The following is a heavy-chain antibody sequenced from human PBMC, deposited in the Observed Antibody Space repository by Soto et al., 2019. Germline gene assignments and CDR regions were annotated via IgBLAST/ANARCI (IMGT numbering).Heavy chain of an antibody. V-gene: IGHV4-39*01. J-gene: IGHJ4*02. Sequence: QLQLQESGPGLVKPSETLSLSCTVSGGSISSSIYYWGWIRQPPGKGLEWIGTMHYSGRAYYSLSLKSRVTISGDTSKNQFSLKLSSVTAADTAVYYCARSMTGRLLDYWGQGTLVTVSS. CDR3: ARSMTGRLLDY. D-gene: IGHD4-17*01. CDR1: GGSISSSIYY. CDR2: MHYSGRA.